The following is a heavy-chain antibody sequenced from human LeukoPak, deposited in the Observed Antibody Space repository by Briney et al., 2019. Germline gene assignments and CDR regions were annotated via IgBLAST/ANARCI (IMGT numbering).Heavy chain of an antibody. Sequence: SETLSLTRTVSGGSISSSSYYWGWIRPPPGKGLEWIGRIYYSGSTYYNPALKSRVTISVDTSKNQFSLKLSSVTAADTAVYYCARPRRHYYGSRGDDWFDPWGQGTLVTVSS. J-gene: IGHJ5*02. D-gene: IGHD3-10*01. CDR1: GGSISSSSYY. CDR2: IYYSGST. CDR3: ARPRRHYYGSRGDDWFDP. V-gene: IGHV4-39*01.